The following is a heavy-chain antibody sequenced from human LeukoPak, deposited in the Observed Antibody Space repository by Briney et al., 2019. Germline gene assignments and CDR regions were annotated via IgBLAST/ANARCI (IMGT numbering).Heavy chain of an antibody. J-gene: IGHJ4*02. CDR2: IIPIFGTA. D-gene: IGHD2-21*01. CDR3: ARADIVATKDY. V-gene: IGHV1-69*05. CDR1: GGTFSSYA. Sequence: EASVKVSCKASGGTFSSYAISWVRQAPGQGLEWMGRIIPIFGTANYAQKFQGRVTITTDESTSTAYMELSKLRSDDTAVYYCARADIVATKDYWGQGTLVTVSS.